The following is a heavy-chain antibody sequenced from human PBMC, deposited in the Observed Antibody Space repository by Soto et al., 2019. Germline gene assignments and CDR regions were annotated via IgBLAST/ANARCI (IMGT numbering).Heavy chain of an antibody. V-gene: IGHV1-18*01. CDR2: ISAYNGNT. J-gene: IGHJ4*02. Sequence: QVQLVQSGAEVKKPGASVKVSCKASGYTFTNFGISWVRQAPGQGLEWMGWISAYNGNTNYAQNFQGAATTTTDTVTSTVYMELTRLRSDDSGVCYGVRGGAPIDYWGQGTLVTVSS. D-gene: IGHD3-16*01. CDR1: GYTFTNFG. CDR3: VRGGAPIDY.